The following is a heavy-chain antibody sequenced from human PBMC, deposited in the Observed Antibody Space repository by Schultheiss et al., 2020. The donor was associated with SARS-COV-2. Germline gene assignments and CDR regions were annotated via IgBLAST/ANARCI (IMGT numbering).Heavy chain of an antibody. CDR3: ASGLVGAIDY. CDR2: IWYDGSNK. J-gene: IGHJ4*02. CDR1: GFTFSDYY. D-gene: IGHD1-26*01. Sequence: GESLKISCAASGFTFSDYYMSWIRQAPGKGLEWVAVIWYDGSNKYYADSVKGRFTISRDNSKNTLYLQMNSLRAEDTAVYYCASGLVGAIDYWGQGTLVTVSS. V-gene: IGHV3-33*08.